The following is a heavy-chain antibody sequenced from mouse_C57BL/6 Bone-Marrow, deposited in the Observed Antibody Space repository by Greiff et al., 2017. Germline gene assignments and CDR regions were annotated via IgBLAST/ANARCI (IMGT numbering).Heavy chain of an antibody. D-gene: IGHD2-4*01. CDR2: INPNYGTT. CDR3: ARSKASYYDYRFAY. Sequence: EVKLQESGPELVKPGASVKISCKASGYSFTDYNMNWVKQSHGKSLEWIGVINPNYGTTSYNQKFKGKATLTVDQSSSTAYMQLNSLTSEDSAVYYCARSKASYYDYRFAYWGQGTLVTVSA. J-gene: IGHJ3*01. CDR1: GYSFTDYN. V-gene: IGHV1-39*01.